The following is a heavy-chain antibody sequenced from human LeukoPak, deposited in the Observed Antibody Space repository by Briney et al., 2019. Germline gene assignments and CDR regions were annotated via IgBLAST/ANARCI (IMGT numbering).Heavy chain of an antibody. D-gene: IGHD6-13*01. CDR3: AKGATAGAYYYYAMDV. Sequence: GGSLRLSCAASGFTFSNYAMSWVRQAPGKGLEWVSVISGGGGRTYYADSVKGRFTNSRDSSKNTLFLQMNSLRVEDTAVYYCAKGATAGAYYYYAMDVWGQGTTVTVSS. J-gene: IGHJ6*02. CDR2: ISGGGGRT. CDR1: GFTFSNYA. V-gene: IGHV3-23*01.